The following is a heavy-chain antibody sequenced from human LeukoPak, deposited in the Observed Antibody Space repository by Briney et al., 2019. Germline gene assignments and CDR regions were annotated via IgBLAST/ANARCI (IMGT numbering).Heavy chain of an antibody. V-gene: IGHV3-20*04. CDR1: GFTFDDYG. Sequence: GGSLRLSCAASGFTFDDYGMSWVRQAPGKGLEWVSGINWNGGSTGYADSVEGRFTISRDNAKNSLYLQMNSLRAEDTALYYCARDRSIAVAGLYYYYYMDVWGKGTTVTVSS. CDR2: INWNGGST. J-gene: IGHJ6*03. CDR3: ARDRSIAVAGLYYYYYMDV. D-gene: IGHD6-19*01.